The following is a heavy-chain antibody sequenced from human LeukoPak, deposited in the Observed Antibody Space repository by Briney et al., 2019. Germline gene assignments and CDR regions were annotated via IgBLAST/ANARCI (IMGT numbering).Heavy chain of an antibody. D-gene: IGHD3-10*01. Sequence: SETLSLTCAISGGSISSGGYAWSWIRQPPGKGLEWIGYIYHSGSTYYNPSLKSRVTISVDRSKNQFSLKLSSVTAADTAVYYCARAGRFGEFLSSYYYYYGMDVWGQGTTVTVSS. CDR2: IYHSGST. J-gene: IGHJ6*02. CDR3: ARAGRFGEFLSSYYYYYGMDV. CDR1: GGSISSGGYA. V-gene: IGHV4-30-2*01.